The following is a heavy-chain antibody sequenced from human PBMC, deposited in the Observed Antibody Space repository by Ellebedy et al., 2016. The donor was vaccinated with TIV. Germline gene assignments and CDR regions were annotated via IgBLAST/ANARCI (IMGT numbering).Heavy chain of an antibody. J-gene: IGHJ3*02. Sequence: MPSETLSLTCTVSGGSISPYYWSWIRQPPGQGLEWIGYIYYSGSTNYNPSLKSRVTISVDTSKNQFSLKLSSVTAADTAVYYCARDIDYCSGGSCYSTAAFDIWGQGTMVTVSS. D-gene: IGHD2-15*01. CDR1: GGSISPYY. CDR2: IYYSGST. CDR3: ARDIDYCSGGSCYSTAAFDI. V-gene: IGHV4-59*01.